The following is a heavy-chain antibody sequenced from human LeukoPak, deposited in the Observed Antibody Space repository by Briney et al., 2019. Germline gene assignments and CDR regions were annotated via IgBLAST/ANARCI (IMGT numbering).Heavy chain of an antibody. J-gene: IGHJ5*02. D-gene: IGHD2-15*01. CDR2: INHDGSDT. V-gene: IGHV3-74*01. CDR1: GFTFKLYW. CDR3: VRGGPSTWS. Sequence: AGGSLRLSCAASGFTFKLYWMHWVRQVPGRGPVWASRINHDGSDTIYADSVRGRFTISRDDAKNTLYLQMNNLRAEDTAVYYCVRGGPSTWSWGQGTLVTVSS.